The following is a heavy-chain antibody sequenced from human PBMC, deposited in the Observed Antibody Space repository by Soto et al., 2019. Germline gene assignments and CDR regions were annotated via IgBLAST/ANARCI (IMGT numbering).Heavy chain of an antibody. J-gene: IGHJ5*02. D-gene: IGHD6-25*01. CDR3: ALSSAANWFDP. CDR1: GYTFTSYA. V-gene: IGHV1-3*01. Sequence: ASVKVSCKASGYTFTSYAMHWVRQAPGQRLEWMGWINAGNGNTKYSQKFQGRVTMTRDTSASTVYMELSSLRSEDTAVYYCALSSAANWFDPWGQGTLVTVSS. CDR2: INAGNGNT.